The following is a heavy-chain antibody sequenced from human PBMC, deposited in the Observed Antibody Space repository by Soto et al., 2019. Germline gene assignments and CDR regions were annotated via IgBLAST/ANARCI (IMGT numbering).Heavy chain of an antibody. V-gene: IGHV4-61*01. D-gene: IGHD2-15*01. J-gene: IGHJ4*02. CDR3: ARVRRMLPDDY. Sequence: QVQLQESGPGLVKPSETLSLTCTVSGASVSSGTFYWSWIRQPPGKGLEWIGYKYYSGSTNYNPSLESRVTISVDTPKNQFSLDLTSVTAADTAVYYCARVRRMLPDDYWGQGALVTVSS. CDR1: GASVSSGTFY. CDR2: KYYSGST.